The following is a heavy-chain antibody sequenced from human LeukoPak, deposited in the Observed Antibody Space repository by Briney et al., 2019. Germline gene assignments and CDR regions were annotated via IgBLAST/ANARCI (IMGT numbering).Heavy chain of an antibody. CDR3: ARASRGHDY. V-gene: IGHV4-39*07. Sequence: SETLSLTRTVSGVSISSSNSYWGWIRQPPGKGLEWIGSIYYSGSTYYNPSLKSRVTISVDTSKNQFSLKLSSVTAADTAVYYCARASRGHDYWGQGTLVTVSS. D-gene: IGHD3-10*01. J-gene: IGHJ4*02. CDR2: IYYSGST. CDR1: GVSISSSNSY.